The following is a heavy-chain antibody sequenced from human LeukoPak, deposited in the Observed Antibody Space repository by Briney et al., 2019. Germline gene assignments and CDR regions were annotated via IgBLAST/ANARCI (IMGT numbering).Heavy chain of an antibody. J-gene: IGHJ4*02. CDR1: GLTFSSYA. V-gene: IGHV3-23*01. CDR2: ISGSGGST. CDR3: AKDDYVWGSYRHFDY. D-gene: IGHD3-16*02. Sequence: GGSLRLSCAASGLTFSSYAMSWVRQAPGKGLEWVSAISGSGGSTYYADSVKGRFTISRDNSKNTLYLQMNSLRAEDTAVYYCAKDDYVWGSYRHFDYWGQGTLVTVSS.